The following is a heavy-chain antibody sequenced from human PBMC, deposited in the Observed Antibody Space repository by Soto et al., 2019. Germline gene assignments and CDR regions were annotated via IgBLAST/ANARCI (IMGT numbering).Heavy chain of an antibody. V-gene: IGHV2-5*01. D-gene: IGHD3-16*01. CDR3: GHRRNSYDYSGLDV. CDR2: IYWNDDK. Sequence: SGPTLVNPTQTLTLTCTFSGVSLTTIGLGVGWIRQPPVKALEGLAVIYWNDDKRYNPSLRSRLAITKDTSKNQVILTMTNMDPVDTATYYCGHRRNSYDYSGLDVWRQGTTVTVSS. CDR1: GVSLTTIGLG. J-gene: IGHJ6*02.